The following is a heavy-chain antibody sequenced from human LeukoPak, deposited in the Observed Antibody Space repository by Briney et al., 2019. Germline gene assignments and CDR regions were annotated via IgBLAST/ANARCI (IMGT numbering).Heavy chain of an antibody. V-gene: IGHV3-21*01. CDR3: ARLGTTSAGFPFDY. CDR2: ISSSSSYI. D-gene: IGHD4-17*01. CDR1: GFTFSSYS. Sequence: PGGSLRLSCAASGFTFSSYSMNWVRQAPGKGLEWVSSISSSSSYIYYADSVKGRFTISRDNAKNSLYLQMNSLRAEDTAVYYCARLGTTSAGFPFDYWGQGTLVTVSS. J-gene: IGHJ4*02.